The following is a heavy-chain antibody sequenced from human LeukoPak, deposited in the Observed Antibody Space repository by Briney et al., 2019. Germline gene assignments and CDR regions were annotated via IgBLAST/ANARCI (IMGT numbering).Heavy chain of an antibody. J-gene: IGHJ4*02. CDR2: IYYTGGT. CDR1: GGSITNYY. D-gene: IGHD3-9*01. V-gene: IGHV4-59*12. Sequence: SETLSLTCTVSGGSITNYYWAWIRQPPGKGLEWIGNIYYTGGTKYNPSLRSRVTISVDPSKNQFSLKLSSVTAADTAVYYCARAYYDILTGYDYFDYWGQGTLVTVSS. CDR3: ARAYYDILTGYDYFDY.